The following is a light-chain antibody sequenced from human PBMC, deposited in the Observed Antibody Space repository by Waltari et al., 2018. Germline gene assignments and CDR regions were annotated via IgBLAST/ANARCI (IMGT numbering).Light chain of an antibody. J-gene: IGKJ1*01. Sequence: DIVFTQSPGTPSSSPGERATLSCRASQSVSRALAWYQQKPGQAPRLLIYGASSRATGIPDRFSGSGSGTDFSLTISRLEPEDFAVYYCQEYVTLPATFGQGTKVEI. CDR3: QEYVTLPAT. CDR1: QSVSRA. CDR2: GAS. V-gene: IGKV3-20*01.